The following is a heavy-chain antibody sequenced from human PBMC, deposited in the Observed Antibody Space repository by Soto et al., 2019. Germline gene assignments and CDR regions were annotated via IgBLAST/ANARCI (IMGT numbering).Heavy chain of an antibody. Sequence: GDRRSIKHKPPGKGLEWIGEINHSGSTNYNPSLKSRVTISVDTSKNQFSLKLSSVTAADTAVYYCAIIAAAGNDQYYFYMDVWGKGTTATVS. J-gene: IGHJ6*03. CDR2: INHSGST. CDR3: AIIAAAGNDQYYFYMDV. CDR1: GDR. V-gene: IGHV4-34*01. D-gene: IGHD6-13*01.